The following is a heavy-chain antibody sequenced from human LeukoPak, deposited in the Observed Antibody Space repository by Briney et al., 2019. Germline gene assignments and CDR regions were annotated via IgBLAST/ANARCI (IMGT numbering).Heavy chain of an antibody. CDR2: ISSSSSAI. J-gene: IGHJ6*03. Sequence: PGGSLRLSCAASGFTFSSFGMNWVRQAPGKGLEWVSYISSSSSAIYYADSAKGRFTISRDNAKNSLYLHMNSLRAEDTAVYYCARFPYMDVWGKGTTVTVSS. V-gene: IGHV3-48*04. CDR1: GFTFSSFG. CDR3: ARFPYMDV.